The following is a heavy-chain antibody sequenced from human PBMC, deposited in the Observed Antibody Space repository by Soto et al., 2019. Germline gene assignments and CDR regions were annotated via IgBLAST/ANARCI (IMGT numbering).Heavy chain of an antibody. V-gene: IGHV1-2*02. Sequence: ASVKVSCKASGYTFTDYYIHWVRQAPGQGLDWMGWINPNSDGTNYARKFQGRVTMTRDTSINTAYMELSRLTSDDTAVYYCARDVGENWNDVSYKLHYWGQGTRVSVSS. J-gene: IGHJ4*02. CDR1: GYTFTDYY. CDR2: INPNSDGT. CDR3: ARDVGENWNDVSYKLHY. D-gene: IGHD1-1*01.